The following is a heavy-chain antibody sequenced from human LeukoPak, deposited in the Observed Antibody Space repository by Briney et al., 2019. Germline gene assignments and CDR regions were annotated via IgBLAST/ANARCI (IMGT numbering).Heavy chain of an antibody. CDR1: GFTFSSYG. V-gene: IGHV3-30*18. CDR3: AKDRWFGEFLTNYFDY. D-gene: IGHD3-10*01. Sequence: RRSLRLSCAASGFTFSSYGMHWVRQAPGKGLEWVAVISYDGSNKYYADSVKGRFTISRDNSKNTLYLQMNSLRAEDTAVYYCAKDRWFGEFLTNYFDYWGQGTLVTVSS. J-gene: IGHJ4*02. CDR2: ISYDGSNK.